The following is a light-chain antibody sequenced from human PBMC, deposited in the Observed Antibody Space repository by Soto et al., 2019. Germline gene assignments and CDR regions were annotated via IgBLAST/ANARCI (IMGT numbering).Light chain of an antibody. V-gene: IGKV3-20*01. J-gene: IGKJ1*01. Sequence: DIVLTQSPGTLSLSPGERATLSCRASQSVSSNYLAWYQQKPGQAPRLLIYGASSRATGIPDRFSGSGSGTDFTLTISRLEPEDFAVYYCQQYGSSPRTFGQGTKVDNK. CDR1: QSVSSNY. CDR2: GAS. CDR3: QQYGSSPRT.